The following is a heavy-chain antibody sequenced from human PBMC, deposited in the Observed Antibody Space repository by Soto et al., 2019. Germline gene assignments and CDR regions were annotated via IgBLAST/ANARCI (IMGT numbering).Heavy chain of an antibody. J-gene: IGHJ4*02. CDR1: GGTFSSYA. V-gene: IGHV1-69*12. CDR2: IIPIFGTA. D-gene: IGHD1-1*01. Sequence: QVQLVQSGAEVKKPGSSVKVSCKASGGTFSSYAIIWVRQAPGQGLEWMGGIIPIFGTANYAQKFQGRVSITADESSSTAYMELSSLRSEDTAVSYCASRRDGYTWDYFDYWGQGTLVTVSS. CDR3: ASRRDGYTWDYFDY.